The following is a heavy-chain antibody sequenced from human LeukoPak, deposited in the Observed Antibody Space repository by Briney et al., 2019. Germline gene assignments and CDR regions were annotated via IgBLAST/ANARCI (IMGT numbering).Heavy chain of an antibody. Sequence: SETLSLTCTVSGYSISSGYYWGWIRPPPGKGLEWIGSIYHSGSTYYNPSLKSRATISVDTSKNQFSLKLSSVTAADTAVYYCADEIAHYYMDVWGKGTTVTVSS. CDR3: ADEIAHYYMDV. CDR1: GYSISSGYY. D-gene: IGHD3-22*01. CDR2: IYHSGST. J-gene: IGHJ6*03. V-gene: IGHV4-38-2*02.